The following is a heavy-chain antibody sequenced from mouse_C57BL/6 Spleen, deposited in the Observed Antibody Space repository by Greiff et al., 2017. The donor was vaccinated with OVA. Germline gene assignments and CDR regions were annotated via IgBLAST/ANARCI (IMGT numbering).Heavy chain of an antibody. Sequence: VQLQQPGAELVRPGSSVKLSCKASGYTFTSYWMDWVKQRPGQGLEWIGNIYPSDSETHYNQKFKDKATLTVDKSSSTDYMQLSSLTSEDSAVYYCARGYYGIPFAYWGQGTLVTVSA. CDR1: GYTFTSYW. J-gene: IGHJ3*01. V-gene: IGHV1-61*01. D-gene: IGHD1-1*01. CDR3: ARGYYGIPFAY. CDR2: IYPSDSET.